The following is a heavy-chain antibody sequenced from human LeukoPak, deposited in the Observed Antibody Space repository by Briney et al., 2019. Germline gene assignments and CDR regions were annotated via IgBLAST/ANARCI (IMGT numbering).Heavy chain of an antibody. Sequence: ASVKVSCKASGYTFTGYYMHWLRQAPGQGLEWMGRINPNSGGTNYAQKFQGRVTMTRDTSISTAYMELSRLRSDDTAVYYCARDGPLIWFGESLTLYWGQGTLVTVSS. V-gene: IGHV1-2*06. CDR1: GYTFTGYY. D-gene: IGHD3-10*01. CDR2: INPNSGGT. CDR3: ARDGPLIWFGESLTLY. J-gene: IGHJ4*02.